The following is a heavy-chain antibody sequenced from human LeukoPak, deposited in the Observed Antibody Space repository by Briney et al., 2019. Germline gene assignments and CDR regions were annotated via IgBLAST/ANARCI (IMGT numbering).Heavy chain of an antibody. J-gene: IGHJ4*02. CDR1: GYTLTGYC. D-gene: IGHD3-22*01. Sequence: ASVKVSCKASGYTLTGYCMHWVRQAPGQGLEWMGWINPNSGGTNYAQKFQGRVTMTRDTSISTAYMELSRLRSDDTAVYYCARGPTKTYYYDSSGYWDYWGQGTLVTVSS. CDR2: INPNSGGT. V-gene: IGHV1-2*02. CDR3: ARGPTKTYYYDSSGYWDY.